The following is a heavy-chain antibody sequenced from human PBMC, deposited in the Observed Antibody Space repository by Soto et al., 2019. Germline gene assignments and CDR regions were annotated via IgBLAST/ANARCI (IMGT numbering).Heavy chain of an antibody. CDR3: TTDDPINKN. CDR1: GFTFSNAW. J-gene: IGHJ4*02. Sequence: SCAASGFTFSNAWMSWVRQAPGKGLEWVGRIKSKTDGESTDFAAPVRDRFTVSRDDLKNALFLQMNSLKTEDTAVYYCTTDDPINKNWGQGTLVTVSS. CDR2: IKSKTDGEST. V-gene: IGHV3-15*01.